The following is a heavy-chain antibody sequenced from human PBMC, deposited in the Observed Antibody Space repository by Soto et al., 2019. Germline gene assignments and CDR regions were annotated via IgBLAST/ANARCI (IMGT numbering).Heavy chain of an antibody. CDR2: IYYSGST. CDR1: GGSISSSSYY. CDR3: ARAGRSGYYAYYYYGMDV. D-gene: IGHD3-22*01. V-gene: IGHV4-39*01. Sequence: SETLSLTCTVSGGSISSSSYYWGWIRQPPGKGLEWIGSIYYSGSTYYNPSLKSRVTISVDTSKNQFSLKPSSVTAADTAVYYCARAGRSGYYAYYYYGMDVWGQGTTVTVSS. J-gene: IGHJ6*02.